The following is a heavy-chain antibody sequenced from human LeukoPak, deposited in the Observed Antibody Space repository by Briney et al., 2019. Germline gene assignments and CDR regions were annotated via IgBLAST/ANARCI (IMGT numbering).Heavy chain of an antibody. Sequence: GGSLRLSCAASGFTFSIYWMSWVREARGKGLEWVANIKQDGSEKHYVDSVKGRFTISRDNAKKSLFLHMNSLRVEDTAVYYCARGSEYTSSTNYYFDYWGQGTLVTVSS. V-gene: IGHV3-7*01. CDR1: GFTFSIYW. D-gene: IGHD6-6*01. CDR3: ARGSEYTSSTNYYFDY. J-gene: IGHJ4*02. CDR2: IKQDGSEK.